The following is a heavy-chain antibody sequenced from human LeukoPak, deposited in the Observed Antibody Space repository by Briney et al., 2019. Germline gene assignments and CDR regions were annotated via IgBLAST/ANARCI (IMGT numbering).Heavy chain of an antibody. V-gene: IGHV4-59*11. D-gene: IGHD2/OR15-2a*01. Sequence: SETLSLTCTVSGGSISSHYWSWIRQPPGKGLEWIGYIYYSGSTNYNPSLKSRDTISVDTSKNQFSLKLSSVTAADTAVYYCARDRGGNMGFDPWGQGTLVTVSS. CDR3: ARDRGGNMGFDP. J-gene: IGHJ5*02. CDR1: GGSISSHY. CDR2: IYYSGST.